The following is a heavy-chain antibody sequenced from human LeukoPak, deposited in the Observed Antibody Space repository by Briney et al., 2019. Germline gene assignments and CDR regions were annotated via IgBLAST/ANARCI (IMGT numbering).Heavy chain of an antibody. D-gene: IGHD6-13*01. V-gene: IGHV3-23*01. CDR2: ITTSGGSA. CDR3: ARQHTAATAFDY. Sequence: GESLRLSCAASGFTFSSYAMSWVRRAPGKGLEWVSGITTSGGSASYADSVKGRFTITRDNSKNTLFLQMNSLRAEDTAVYYCARQHTAATAFDYWGQETLVTVSS. J-gene: IGHJ4*02. CDR1: GFTFSSYA.